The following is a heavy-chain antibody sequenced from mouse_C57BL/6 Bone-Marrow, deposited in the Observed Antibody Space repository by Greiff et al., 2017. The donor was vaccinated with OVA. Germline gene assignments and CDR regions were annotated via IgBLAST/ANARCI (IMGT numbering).Heavy chain of an antibody. D-gene: IGHD2-2*01. CDR2: INPYNGGT. V-gene: IGHV1-19*01. Sequence: VQLQQSGPVLVKPGASVKMSCKASGYTFTDYCMNWVKQSHGKSLEWIGVINPYNGGTSYNQKFKGKATLTVDKSSSTAYMELNSLTSEDSAVYYCARSYGFSAYWGQGTLVTVSA. CDR1: GYTFTDYC. J-gene: IGHJ3*01. CDR3: ARSYGFSAY.